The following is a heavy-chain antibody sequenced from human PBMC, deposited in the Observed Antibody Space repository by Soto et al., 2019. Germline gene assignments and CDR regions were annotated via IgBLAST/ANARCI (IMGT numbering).Heavy chain of an antibody. CDR3: ARRARPGFYYMDV. J-gene: IGHJ6*03. V-gene: IGHV3-64*01. CDR2: ISSNGVGT. CDR1: GFTLSGYA. Sequence: EVQLAESGGGLAQPGGSLRRSCAASGFTLSGYAMDWVRQAPGKGLEYVSGISSNGVGTYYANSVQGSLPISKDNSKNTVYLQMGSLRPEDMAVYYCARRARPGFYYMDVWGKGTTVTVSS. D-gene: IGHD6-6*01.